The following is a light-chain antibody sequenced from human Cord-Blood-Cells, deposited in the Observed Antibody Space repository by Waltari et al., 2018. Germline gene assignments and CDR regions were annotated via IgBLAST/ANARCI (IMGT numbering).Light chain of an antibody. V-gene: IGKV1-39*01. CDR2: AAS. CDR1: QSISSY. CDR3: QQSYSTPVT. J-gene: IGKJ2*01. Sequence: DIQMTQSPSSLSASVGDRVTITCRARQSISSYLNWYQQKPGKARKLLIYAASSLQSGVPSRFSGSGSGTDFTLTISSLQPEDFATYYCQQSYSTPVTFGQGTKLEIK.